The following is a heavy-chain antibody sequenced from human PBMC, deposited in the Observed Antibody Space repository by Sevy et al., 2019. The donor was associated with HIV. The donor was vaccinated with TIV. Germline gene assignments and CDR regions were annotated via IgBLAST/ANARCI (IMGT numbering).Heavy chain of an antibody. CDR3: AKDFGDLSNWFDP. J-gene: IGHJ5*02. D-gene: IGHD4-17*01. CDR2: ISSSGSGT. Sequence: GWSLRLSCAASGFTFTNYAMSWVRQAPGEGLKWVSSISSSGSGTYYADSVKGRFTISRDSSNNALYLQMDSLRAEDTAVYYCAKDFGDLSNWFDPWGQGTLVTVSS. CDR1: GFTFTNYA. V-gene: IGHV3-23*01.